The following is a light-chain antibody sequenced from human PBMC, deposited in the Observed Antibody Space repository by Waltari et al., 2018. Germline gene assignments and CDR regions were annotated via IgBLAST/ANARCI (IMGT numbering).Light chain of an antibody. V-gene: IGKV1-6*01. CDR1: QGIRND. CDR2: DAS. CDR3: LQDYSYPWT. J-gene: IGKJ1*01. Sequence: AIQMTQSPSSLSASVGDRVTITCRASQGIRNDLGWYQQRPGKAPMLLIYDASSLQTGVPSRFSGSGSDTGFTLTISSLQPEDFGTYYCLQDYSYPWTFGQGTKVEVK.